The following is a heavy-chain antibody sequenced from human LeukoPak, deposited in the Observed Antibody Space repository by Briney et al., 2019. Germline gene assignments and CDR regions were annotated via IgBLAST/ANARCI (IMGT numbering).Heavy chain of an antibody. D-gene: IGHD4-17*01. J-gene: IGHJ4*02. CDR2: IYHSGST. V-gene: IGHV4-38-2*01. CDR3: ARHATTVTAYYFDY. Sequence: SETLSLTCAVSGCSISSGYYWGWIRQPSGKGLEWIGSIYHSGSTYYNPSLKSRVTISLDTSKNQCSLKLSSVTAADTAVYYCARHATTVTAYYFDYWGQGTLVTVSS. CDR1: GCSISSGYY.